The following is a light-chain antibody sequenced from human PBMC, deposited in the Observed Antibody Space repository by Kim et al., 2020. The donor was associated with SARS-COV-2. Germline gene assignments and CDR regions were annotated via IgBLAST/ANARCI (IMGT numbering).Light chain of an antibody. V-gene: IGKV1-39*01. Sequence: SASVGDRVTITCRASQSISSYLNWYQQKPGKAPKLLIYAASSLQSGVPSRFSGSGSGTDFTLTISSLQHEDFATYYCQQSYSTPYTFGHGTKLEI. CDR2: AAS. J-gene: IGKJ2*01. CDR3: QQSYSTPYT. CDR1: QSISSY.